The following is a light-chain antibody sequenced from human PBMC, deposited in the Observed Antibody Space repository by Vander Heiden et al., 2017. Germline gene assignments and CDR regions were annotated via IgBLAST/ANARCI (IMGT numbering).Light chain of an antibody. V-gene: IGKV3-11*01. CDR2: DAS. CDR1: QSVSSY. CDR3: QQRINGHITWT. J-gene: IGKJ1*01. Sequence: EIVLTQSPATLSLSPGERATLSCRASQSVSSYLAWYQQKPGQAPRLLIYDASNRATGIKARFSGSGYGTDFTLTISSREPEDFAVYYCQQRINGHITWTFGQGTKVEIK.